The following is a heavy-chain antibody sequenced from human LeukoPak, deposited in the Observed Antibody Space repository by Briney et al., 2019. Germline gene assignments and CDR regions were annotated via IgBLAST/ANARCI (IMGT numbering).Heavy chain of an antibody. CDR1: GFTFSSYA. J-gene: IGHJ6*02. V-gene: IGHV3-9*01. Sequence: GGSLRLSCAASGFTFSSYAMSWVRQAPGKGLEWVSGISWNSGSIGYADSVKGRFTISRDNAKNSLYLQMNSLRAEDTALYYCAKDAYCSGTSCPYYYYYYGMDVWGQGTTVTVSS. D-gene: IGHD2-2*01. CDR2: ISWNSGSI. CDR3: AKDAYCSGTSCPYYYYYYGMDV.